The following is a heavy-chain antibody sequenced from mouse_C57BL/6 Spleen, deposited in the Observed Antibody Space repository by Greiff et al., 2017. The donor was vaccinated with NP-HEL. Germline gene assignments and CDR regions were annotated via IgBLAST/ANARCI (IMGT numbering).Heavy chain of an antibody. CDR1: GYNFTGYG. D-gene: IGHD2-12*01. J-gene: IGHJ4*01. Sequence: QVQLQQSGAELVRPGASVKLSCKASGYNFTGYGIRWVKQRTGQGLEWIGEIYPRSGNTYYNEKFKGKATLTADKSSSTAYMELRSLTSEDSAVYYCAIRQDDYAMDYWGQGTSVTVSA. V-gene: IGHV1-81*01. CDR3: AIRQDDYAMDY. CDR2: IYPRSGNT.